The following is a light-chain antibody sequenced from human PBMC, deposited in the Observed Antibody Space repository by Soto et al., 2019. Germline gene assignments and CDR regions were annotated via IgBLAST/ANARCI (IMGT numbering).Light chain of an antibody. CDR3: HQYHKFPYT. CDR1: QSISAW. V-gene: IGKV1-5*03. CDR2: KAS. Sequence: DLPMTQSPSTLSASVEDRVTITCRASQSISAWLAWYQQKPGKAPKLLVYKASTLETGVPSRFSGSGSGTEFTLTISSLQPDDFATYYCHQYHKFPYTFGQGTKLEIK. J-gene: IGKJ2*01.